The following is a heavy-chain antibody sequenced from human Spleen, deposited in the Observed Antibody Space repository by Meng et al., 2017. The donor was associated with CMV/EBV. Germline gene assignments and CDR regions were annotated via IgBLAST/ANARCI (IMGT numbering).Heavy chain of an antibody. CDR3: ARKVNSHFSFDY. V-gene: IGHV4-61*01. Sequence: VCAASVNSGRPYWSWIRQPPGKGLECIGYIYYNARTNSNPSLRSRVTISVATSKNQFSLKLSSVTAADTAMYYCARKVNSHFSFDYWGQGTLVTVSS. CDR1: AASVNSGRPY. D-gene: IGHD4-23*01. CDR2: IYYNART. J-gene: IGHJ4*02.